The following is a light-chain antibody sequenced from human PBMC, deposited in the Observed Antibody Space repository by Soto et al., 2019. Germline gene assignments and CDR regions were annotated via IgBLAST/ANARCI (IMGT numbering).Light chain of an antibody. Sequence: DIQMTQSPSTLSASVGDRVTITCRASQNINNWLAWYQQKPGKAPKLLIYKASTLESGVPSRFSGSGFVTEFTLAISSLQPDDCATYYCEQYNTYSFTFGPGAKVDIK. CDR3: EQYNTYSFT. CDR2: KAS. V-gene: IGKV1-5*03. CDR1: QNINNW. J-gene: IGKJ3*01.